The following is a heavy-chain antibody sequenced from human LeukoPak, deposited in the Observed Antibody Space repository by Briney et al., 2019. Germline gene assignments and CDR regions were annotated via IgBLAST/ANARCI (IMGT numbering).Heavy chain of an antibody. CDR3: ARDRDLAAAGPSFDY. D-gene: IGHD6-13*01. CDR1: GFTFSSYS. V-gene: IGHV3-21*01. CDR2: ISSSSSYI. J-gene: IGHJ4*02. Sequence: GGSLRLSCVASGFTFSSYSMNWVRQAPGKGLEWVSSISSSSSYIYYADSVKGRFTISRDNAKNSLYLQMNSLRAEDTAVYYCARDRDLAAAGPSFDYWGQGTLVAVSS.